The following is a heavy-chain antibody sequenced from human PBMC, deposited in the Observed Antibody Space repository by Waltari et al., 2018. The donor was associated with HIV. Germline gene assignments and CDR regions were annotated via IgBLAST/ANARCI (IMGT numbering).Heavy chain of an antibody. CDR2: SNNEGSST. J-gene: IGHJ4*02. V-gene: IGHV3-74*01. CDR1: GFTFNRYW. D-gene: IGHD3-10*01. CDR3: ASLSYGSGDRDFDY. Sequence: EVQLVESGGDLVQPGGSLRLTCAASGFTFNRYWMHWVRQAPGKGLVWVSRSNNEGSSTSYADSVKGRFTISRDNAKNTVYLQMNSLRAEDTAVYYCASLSYGSGDRDFDYWGQGTLVTVSS.